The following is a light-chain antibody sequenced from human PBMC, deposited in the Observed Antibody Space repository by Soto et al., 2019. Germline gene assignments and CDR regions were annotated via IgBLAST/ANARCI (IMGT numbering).Light chain of an antibody. J-gene: IGKJ1*01. CDR1: QTITNY. CDR2: AAS. Sequence: DIQMTQSPSSLSASVGDRVTITCRASQTITNYLNWYQQKPGKAPKLLIYAASTLLSGVPARFSGGGSGTDFTLIIDSLQPEDFATYYCQQSYSSPRTFGQGTKVEIK. V-gene: IGKV1-39*01. CDR3: QQSYSSPRT.